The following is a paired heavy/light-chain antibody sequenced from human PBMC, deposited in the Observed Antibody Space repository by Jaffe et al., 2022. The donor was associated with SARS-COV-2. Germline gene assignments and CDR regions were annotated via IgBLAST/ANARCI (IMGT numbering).Heavy chain of an antibody. CDR2: ISAGSGYT. CDR1: GYSFSNYV. J-gene: IGHJ4*02. D-gene: IGHD5-18*01. V-gene: IGHV1-3*01. CDR3: SRDYFPEKDRLSGYGDYFAH. Sequence: QVHLVQSGAEVKKPGASVKVSCKASGYSFSNYVIHWVRQAPGQRPEWMGWISAGSGYTQYSQNFQDRVTITRDTSASTAYMELRSLTSEDTAVYYCSRDYFPEKDRLSGYGDYFAHWGQETLVSVSS.
Light chain of an antibody. CDR2: DVS. CDR1: QSVSKY. Sequence: EIVLTQSPATLSLSPGERATLSCRASQSVSKYVAWYQQKPGQAPRLLIYDVSARATGIPARFSGSGSGTDFTLTISSLEPEDFAVYYCQQRYAWPLSFGGGTKVEV. V-gene: IGKV3-11*01. CDR3: QQRYAWPLS. J-gene: IGKJ4*01.